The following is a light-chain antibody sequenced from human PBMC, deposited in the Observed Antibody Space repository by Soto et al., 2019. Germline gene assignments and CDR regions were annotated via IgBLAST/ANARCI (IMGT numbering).Light chain of an antibody. CDR3: QQYNNWPPGRT. CDR1: QSVGSN. CDR2: GAS. J-gene: IGKJ1*01. V-gene: IGKV3-15*01. Sequence: EIVMTQSPATLSVSPGERATLSCRASQSVGSNLAWYQQKPGQAPRLLIYGASTRATGIPARFSGSGSGTEFTRTISSLQSEDFAIYFCQQYNNWPPGRTFGKGTKVEIK.